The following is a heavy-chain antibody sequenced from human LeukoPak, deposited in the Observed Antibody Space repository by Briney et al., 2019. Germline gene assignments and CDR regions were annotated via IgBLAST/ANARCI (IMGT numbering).Heavy chain of an antibody. V-gene: IGHV3-48*01. J-gene: IGHJ3*02. Sequence: GGSLRLSCAASGFTFSSYSMNWVRQAPRKGLEWVSYISSSSSTIYYADSVKGRFTISRDNAKNSLYLQMNSLRAEDTAVYYCASTYSSSSPNAFDIWGQGTMVTVSS. CDR2: ISSSSSTI. CDR1: GFTFSSYS. CDR3: ASTYSSSSPNAFDI. D-gene: IGHD6-13*01.